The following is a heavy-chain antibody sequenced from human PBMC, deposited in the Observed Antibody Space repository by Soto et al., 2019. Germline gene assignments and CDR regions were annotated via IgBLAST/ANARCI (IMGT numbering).Heavy chain of an antibody. V-gene: IGHV2-5*02. Sequence: QITLKESGPTLVKPTQTLTLTCTFSGFSLSTGGVGVGWIRQPPGKALEWLALIYWDDGKRYNPSLQSRLTITKRINKNREDPTMTNMDPVDTATYYCTHIYGSNWFFPMIDYWGQGTLVTVSS. CDR1: GFSLSTGGVG. CDR3: THIYGSNWFFPMIDY. D-gene: IGHD1-20*01. CDR2: IYWDDGK. J-gene: IGHJ4*02.